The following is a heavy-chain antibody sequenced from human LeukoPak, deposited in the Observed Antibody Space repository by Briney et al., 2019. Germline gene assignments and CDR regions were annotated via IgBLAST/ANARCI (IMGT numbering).Heavy chain of an antibody. CDR2: IMGDGSEK. V-gene: IGHV3-7*01. CDR3: ARDPTRGYSYGYGDH. CDR1: GFRFNSYW. J-gene: IGHJ4*02. D-gene: IGHD5-18*01. Sequence: GESQRLSCEVSGFRFNSYWMNWVPEPPGERPEFVAKIMGDGSEKYYGDSVKGRFTISRDNAKNSLYLQMNSLRAEDTAVYYCARDPTRGYSYGYGDHWGQGSLVIVSS.